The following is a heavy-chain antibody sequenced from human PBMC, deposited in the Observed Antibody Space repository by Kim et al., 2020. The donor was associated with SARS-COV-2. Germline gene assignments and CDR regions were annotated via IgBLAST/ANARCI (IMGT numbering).Heavy chain of an antibody. V-gene: IGHV3-30*04. CDR1: GFTFSSYA. CDR2: ISYDGTNK. J-gene: IGHJ4*02. Sequence: GGSLRLSCAASGFTFSSYAFHWVRQAPGKGLEWVAVISYDGTNKYYVDSVKGRFTISRDNSKNTLYLQMNSLRAEDTALYYCATGYLVGITTSPPDYWGQGTLVTVSS. CDR3: ATGYLVGITTSPPDY. D-gene: IGHD3-22*01.